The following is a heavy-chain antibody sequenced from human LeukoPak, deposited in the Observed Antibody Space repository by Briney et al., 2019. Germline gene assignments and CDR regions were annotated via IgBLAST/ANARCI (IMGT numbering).Heavy chain of an antibody. CDR1: GDSISSGDYY. J-gene: IGHJ4*02. CDR2: IYYSGST. V-gene: IGHV4-39*07. D-gene: IGHD3-16*01. Sequence: SETLSLTCTVSGDSISSGDYYWGWIRQPPGKGLEWIGSIYYSGSTYYNPSLKSRVTISVDTSKNQVSLKVTSVTAADTAVYYCARDNSVEVTTMLIFDYWGQGARVTVSS. CDR3: ARDNSVEVTTMLIFDY.